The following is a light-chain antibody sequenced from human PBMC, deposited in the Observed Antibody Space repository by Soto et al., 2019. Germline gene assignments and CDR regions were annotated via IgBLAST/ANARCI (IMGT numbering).Light chain of an antibody. Sequence: QSVLTQPRSVSGAPGQRVTISCTGSSSNIGAGFDVHWYHQIAGTAPKLLIYGNSNRPSGVSDRFSGSKSGNTASLTVSGLQAEDEADYYCSSYTGGNPSYVFGTGTKLTVL. CDR3: SSYTGGNPSYV. V-gene: IGLV1-40*01. CDR2: GNS. J-gene: IGLJ1*01. CDR1: SSNIGAGFD.